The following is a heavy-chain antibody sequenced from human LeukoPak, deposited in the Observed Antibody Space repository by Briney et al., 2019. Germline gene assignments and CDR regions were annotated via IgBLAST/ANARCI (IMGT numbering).Heavy chain of an antibody. J-gene: IGHJ4*02. CDR2: ISSSSSYI. D-gene: IGHD3-9*01. CDR1: GFTFSSYS. CDR3: AKLSDYDILTGFGAHLDY. Sequence: GGSLRLSCAASGFTFSSYSINWVRQAPGKGLEWVSSISSSSSYIYYADSVKGRFTISRDNAKNSLYLQMNSLRAEDTAVYYCAKLSDYDILTGFGAHLDYWGQGTLVTVSS. V-gene: IGHV3-21*01.